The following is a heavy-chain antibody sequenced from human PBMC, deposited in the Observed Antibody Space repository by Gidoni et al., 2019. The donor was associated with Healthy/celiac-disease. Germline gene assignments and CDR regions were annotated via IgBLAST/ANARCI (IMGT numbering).Heavy chain of an antibody. CDR3: ARATGSSGWLRDDAFDI. CDR2: IIPIFGTA. J-gene: IGHJ3*02. CDR1: GRTFSSYA. Sequence: QVQLVQSGAEVKKPGSSVKVSCKASGRTFSSYAISWGRQAPGQGLEWMGGIIPIFGTANYAQKFQGRVTITADESTSTAYMELSSRRSEDTAVYDCARATGSSGWLRDDAFDIWGQGTMVTVSS. V-gene: IGHV1-69*01. D-gene: IGHD6-19*01.